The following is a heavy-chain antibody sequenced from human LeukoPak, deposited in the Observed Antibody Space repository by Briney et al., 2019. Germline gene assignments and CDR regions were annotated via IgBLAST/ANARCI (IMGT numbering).Heavy chain of an antibody. CDR3: AKDRGSYYVYFDY. CDR2: ISGSGGST. D-gene: IGHD1-26*01. Sequence: GGSLRLSCAASGFTFSSYAMSWVRQAPGKGLEWVSAISGSGGSTYYADSAKGRFTISRDNSKNTLYLQMNSLRAEDTAVYYCAKDRGSYYVYFDYWGQGTLVTVSS. CDR1: GFTFSSYA. V-gene: IGHV3-23*01. J-gene: IGHJ4*02.